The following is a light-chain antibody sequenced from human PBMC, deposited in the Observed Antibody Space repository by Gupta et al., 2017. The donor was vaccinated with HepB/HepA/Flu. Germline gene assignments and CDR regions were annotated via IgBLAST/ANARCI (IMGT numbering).Light chain of an antibody. CDR3: QQEGSSPRT. V-gene: IGKV3-20*01. CDR2: GAS. Sequence: EIVLTQSPGTLSLSPGERATRSCRASQSVRSSYLAWYQQKPGQAPRLLIYGASSRATGIPDRFSGSGSGTXFTLTIXRREPEDFAVYYCQQEGSSPRTFGXGTKVEIK. CDR1: QSVRSSY. J-gene: IGKJ1*01.